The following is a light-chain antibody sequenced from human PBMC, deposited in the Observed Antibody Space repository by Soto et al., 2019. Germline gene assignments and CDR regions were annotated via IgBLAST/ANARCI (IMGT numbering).Light chain of an antibody. CDR1: QDISNY. CDR3: QKYNSAPLT. CDR2: VAS. V-gene: IGKV1-27*01. Sequence: DIQMTQSPSSLSASVGDRVTITCRASQDISNYLAWYQQKPGKGPKLLVYVASTLQSGVPSRFSGSGSGTDFTLTISSLQPEDVATYYCQKYNSAPLTFGGGTKVDIK. J-gene: IGKJ4*01.